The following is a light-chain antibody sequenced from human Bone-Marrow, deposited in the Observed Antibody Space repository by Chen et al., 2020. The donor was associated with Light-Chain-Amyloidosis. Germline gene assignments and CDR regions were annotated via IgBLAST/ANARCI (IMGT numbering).Light chain of an antibody. CDR2: RDT. V-gene: IGLV3-25*03. J-gene: IGLJ2*01. CDR1: ALPTKY. Sequence: SYELTQPPSVSVSPAQTTTITCSGDALPTKYAYWYQQKPGQAPVLVIHRDTERPSGNSERFSGSSSGTTATLTISGVQAEDEDDYHCQSADSSGTYEVIFGGGTKLTVL. CDR3: QSADSSGTYEVI.